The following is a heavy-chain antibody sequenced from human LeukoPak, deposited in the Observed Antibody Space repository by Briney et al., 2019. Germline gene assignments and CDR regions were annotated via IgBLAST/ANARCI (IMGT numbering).Heavy chain of an antibody. CDR2: IYHSGST. Sequence: SETLSLTCAVSGGSISSGGYSWSWIRQPPGKGLEWIGYIYHSGSTYYNPSLKSRVTISVDRSKNQFSLKLSSVTAADTAVYYCARDSPYREAFDIWGQGTMVTVSS. CDR1: GGSISSGGYS. D-gene: IGHD2-2*01. J-gene: IGHJ3*02. CDR3: ARDSPYREAFDI. V-gene: IGHV4-30-2*01.